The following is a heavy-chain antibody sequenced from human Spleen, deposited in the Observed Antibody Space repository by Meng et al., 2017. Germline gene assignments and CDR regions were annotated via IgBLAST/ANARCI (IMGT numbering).Heavy chain of an antibody. J-gene: IGHJ4*02. Sequence: HVPLQQWGAGLLNPSETLSLTCAVYVWSFSGYYWSWIRQPPGKGLEWIGEINHSGSTNYNPSLKSRVTISVDTSKNQFSLKLSSVTAADTAVYYCARGPKIYGGNSGALGYWGQGTLVTVSS. CDR3: ARGPKIYGGNSGALGY. CDR1: VWSFSGYY. CDR2: INHSGST. V-gene: IGHV4-34*01. D-gene: IGHD4-23*01.